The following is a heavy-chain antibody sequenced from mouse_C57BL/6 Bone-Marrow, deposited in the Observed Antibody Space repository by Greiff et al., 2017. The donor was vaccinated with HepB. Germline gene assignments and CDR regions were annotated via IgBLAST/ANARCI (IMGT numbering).Heavy chain of an antibody. J-gene: IGHJ2*01. CDR2: IYPGDGDT. D-gene: IGHD6-5*01. V-gene: IGHV1-82*01. CDR3: AILSYYFDY. Sequence: VQLQQSGPELVKPGASVKISCKASGYAFSSSWMNWVKQRPGKGLEWIGRIYPGDGDTNYNGKFKGKATLTADKSSSTAYMQLSSLTSEDSAVYYCAILSYYFDYWGQGTTLTVSS. CDR1: GYAFSSSW.